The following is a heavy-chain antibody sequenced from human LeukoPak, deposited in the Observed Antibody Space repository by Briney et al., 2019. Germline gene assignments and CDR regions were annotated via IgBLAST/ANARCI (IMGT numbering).Heavy chain of an antibody. CDR1: GFIFSDSG. D-gene: IGHD6-13*01. Sequence: GGSPRLSCTASGFIFSDSGMHWVRQSPGKGLEWVTFIRYDGTNKDYADSVKGRFSISRDNSKNTVYLQMDSLSAEDTAVYYCAKEGNWYSLDSWGQGTLVTVSS. V-gene: IGHV3-30*02. CDR2: IRYDGTNK. CDR3: AKEGNWYSLDS. J-gene: IGHJ4*02.